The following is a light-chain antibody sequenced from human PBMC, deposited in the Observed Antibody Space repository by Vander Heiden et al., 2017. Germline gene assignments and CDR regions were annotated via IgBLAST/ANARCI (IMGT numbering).Light chain of an antibody. CDR1: QSVSSSY. Sequence: EIVLTQSPGTLSLSPGERATLSCRASQSVSSSYLAWYQQKPGQAPRLLIYGASSSATGIPDRFSGSGSGRDFTLTIIRLEPEDFAVYYCRQDGSSPRTFGQGTKVEIK. J-gene: IGKJ1*01. CDR2: GAS. V-gene: IGKV3-20*01. CDR3: RQDGSSPRT.